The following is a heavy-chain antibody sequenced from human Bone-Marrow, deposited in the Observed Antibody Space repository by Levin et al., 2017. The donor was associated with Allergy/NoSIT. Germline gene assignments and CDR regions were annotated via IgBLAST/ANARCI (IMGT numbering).Heavy chain of an antibody. V-gene: IGHV3-21*01. D-gene: IGHD4-17*01. J-gene: IGHJ6*02. Sequence: LSLTCAASGFTFSDYNMNWVRQAPGKGLEWVASIGSTSSYMYYADSVKGRFTISRDNAKKSLHLQMHSLRADDTAVYYCARAGATVTTPGSWFYHGMDVWGQGTTVTVSS. CDR1: GFTFSDYN. CDR3: ARAGATVTTPGSWFYHGMDV. CDR2: IGSTSSYM.